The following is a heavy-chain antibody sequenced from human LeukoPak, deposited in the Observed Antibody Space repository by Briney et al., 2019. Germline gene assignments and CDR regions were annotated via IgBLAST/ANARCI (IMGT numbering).Heavy chain of an antibody. D-gene: IGHD6-19*01. J-gene: IGHJ4*02. V-gene: IGHV3-21*01. CDR2: ISSSSSYI. CDR1: GFTFSSYS. CDR3: ARDSSIAVAGTGFDY. Sequence: GGSLRLSCAASGFTFSSYSMNWVRQAPGKGLEWVSPISSSSSYIYYADSVKGRFTISRDNAKNSLYLQMNSLRAEDTAVYYCARDSSIAVAGTGFDYWGQGTLVTVSS.